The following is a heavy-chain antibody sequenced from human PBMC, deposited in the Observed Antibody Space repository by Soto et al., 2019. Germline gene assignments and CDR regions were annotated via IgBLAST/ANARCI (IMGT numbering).Heavy chain of an antibody. CDR2: ISGYGDYT. Sequence: EVQLLESGGGLVQPGGSLRLSCAASGFTLSSYVMSWVRQAPGKGLEWVSDISGYGDYTFYADSVKGRFTISRDNSKNTLYLQMNSLRAADTAVYYCAKRSNPFDTWGQGTLVTGSS. V-gene: IGHV3-23*01. CDR1: GFTLSSYV. J-gene: IGHJ4*02. CDR3: AKRSNPFDT.